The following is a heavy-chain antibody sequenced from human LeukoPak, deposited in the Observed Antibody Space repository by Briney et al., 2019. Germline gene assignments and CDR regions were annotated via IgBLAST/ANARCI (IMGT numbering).Heavy chain of an antibody. V-gene: IGHV3-30*18. CDR3: AKDPRGTLSGYFDY. CDR2: ISYDGSNK. J-gene: IGHJ4*02. Sequence: PGGSLRLSCAASGFTFSRHGMHWVRQAPGKGLEWVAVISYDGSNKYYADSVKGRFTISRDNSENTLYLQMNSQRAEDTAVYYCAKDPRGTLSGYFDYWGQGTPVTVSS. D-gene: IGHD3-9*01. CDR1: GFTFSRHG.